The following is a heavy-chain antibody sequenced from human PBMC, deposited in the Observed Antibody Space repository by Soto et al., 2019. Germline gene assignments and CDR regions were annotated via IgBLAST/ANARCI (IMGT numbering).Heavy chain of an antibody. J-gene: IGHJ6*02. CDR1: GFYFNNYG. CDR3: AKDFRLSLYYYYYGMDV. Sequence: GGSLRLSCAVSGFYFNNYGINWVRQAPGKGLEWVSSVSKSDYTYYSDSVKGRFTISRDNSKNTLYLQMNSLRAEDTAVYYCAKDFRLSLYYYYYGMDVWGQGTTVTVSS. V-gene: IGHV3-21*01. CDR2: VSKSDYT.